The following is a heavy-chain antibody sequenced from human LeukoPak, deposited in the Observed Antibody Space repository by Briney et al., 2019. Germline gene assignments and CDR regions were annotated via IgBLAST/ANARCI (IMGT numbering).Heavy chain of an antibody. CDR3: ARGPNSNWSGLDF. V-gene: IGHV3-74*01. J-gene: IGHJ4*02. CDR1: GFSFSGHW. Sequence: GGSLRLSCTASGFSFSGHWMHWARHLPGKGLVWVSRISPIGGTTSYADSVKGRFTVSRDNAKNTLYLQVNNLRAEDTAVYYCARGPNSNWSGLDFWGQGTLLTVSS. D-gene: IGHD6-6*01. CDR2: ISPIGGTT.